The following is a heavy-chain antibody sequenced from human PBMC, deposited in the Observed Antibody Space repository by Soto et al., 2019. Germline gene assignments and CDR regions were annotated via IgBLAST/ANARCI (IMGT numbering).Heavy chain of an antibody. CDR3: TRWGDGYGY. CDR1: GFTFSGSA. J-gene: IGHJ4*02. V-gene: IGHV3-73*02. Sequence: EVQLVESGGGLVQPGGSLKLSCAASGFTFSGSAVHLLRQASGKGLEWVGRIRSKANSYATAYAASVQGRFTISREDSKNTAYLQMNSLKTENTAVYYCTRWGDGYGYWGQGTLVTLSS. D-gene: IGHD5-12*01. CDR2: IRSKANSYAT.